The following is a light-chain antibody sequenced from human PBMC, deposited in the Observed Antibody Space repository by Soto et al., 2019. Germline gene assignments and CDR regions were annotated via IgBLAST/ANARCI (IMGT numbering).Light chain of an antibody. V-gene: IGKV1-33*01. J-gene: IGKJ5*01. CDR3: QQYENLPT. CDR1: QNINNY. CDR2: DAS. Sequence: DIQMTQSPSSLSASVGDRVTITCQASQNINNYLNWYQQKPGRAPKLLIYDASNVEAGVPSRFRGSGSGTDFTFTISRLQPGDIATYYCQQYENLPTFGQGTRLEIK.